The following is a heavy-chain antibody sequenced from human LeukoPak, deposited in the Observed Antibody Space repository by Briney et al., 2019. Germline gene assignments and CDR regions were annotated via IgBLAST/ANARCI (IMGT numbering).Heavy chain of an antibody. Sequence: ASVKVSCKTSGGTFSNYAISWVRQAPGQGLEWMGGIIPIFGTANYAQKFQDRVTITADESTSTAYLELSSLRASDTAMYYCARRNSQIGDYWGQGTLVTVSS. CDR3: ARRNSQIGDY. CDR2: IIPIFGTA. V-gene: IGHV1-69*13. D-gene: IGHD1-14*01. J-gene: IGHJ4*02. CDR1: GGTFSNYA.